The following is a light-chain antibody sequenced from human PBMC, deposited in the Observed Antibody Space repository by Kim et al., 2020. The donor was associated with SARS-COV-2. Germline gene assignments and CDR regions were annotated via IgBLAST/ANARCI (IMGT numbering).Light chain of an antibody. Sequence: EIVLTQSPGTLSLSPGERATLSCRASQSVSSSYLAWYQQKPGQAPRLLIYGASSRATGIPDRFSGSGSGTDFNLTISRLEPEDIAVYYCQHYRTSPYTFGQGTKLEI. J-gene: IGKJ2*01. V-gene: IGKV3-20*01. CDR3: QHYRTSPYT. CDR1: QSVSSSY. CDR2: GAS.